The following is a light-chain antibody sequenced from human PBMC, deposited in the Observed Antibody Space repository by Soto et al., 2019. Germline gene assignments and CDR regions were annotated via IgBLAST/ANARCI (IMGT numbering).Light chain of an antibody. CDR1: QSVNNY. CDR2: DAS. J-gene: IGKJ4*01. V-gene: IGKV3-11*01. Sequence: EIVLNQSPGTLPFSPGERATLSCMASQSVNNYLAWYQQKPGQAPRLLIYDASNRATGIPARFRGRVSGTDFTHTISSLEPEKSAFYYCEKRGNWHWLTFGGGTRVE. CDR3: EKRGNWHWLT.